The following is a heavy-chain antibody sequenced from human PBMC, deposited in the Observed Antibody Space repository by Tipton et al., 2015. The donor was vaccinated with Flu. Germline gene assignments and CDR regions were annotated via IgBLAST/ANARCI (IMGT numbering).Heavy chain of an antibody. CDR2: IYTTGST. CDR1: GGFITSGSYY. J-gene: IGHJ4*02. V-gene: IGHV4-61*09. D-gene: IGHD3-10*01. CDR3: ARSPSYSGSGVYPYYFED. Sequence: TLSLTCTVSGGFITSGSYYWSWIRQSAGKGLEWIGHIYTTGSTNYNPSLRSRVTISGDTTKNQFSLQLNSVTAEDTAVYYCARSPSYSGSGVYPYYFEDWSQGTLDTVSS.